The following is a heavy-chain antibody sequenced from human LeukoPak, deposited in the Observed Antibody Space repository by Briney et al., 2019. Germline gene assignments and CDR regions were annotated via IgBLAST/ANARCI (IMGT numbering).Heavy chain of an antibody. CDR1: GFTFSSYW. V-gene: IGHV3-7*01. D-gene: IGHD3-22*01. J-gene: IGHJ4*02. CDR2: IKQDGSEK. Sequence: PGGSLRLSCAASGFTFSSYWMSWVRQAPGKGLEWVANIKQDGSEKYYVDSVKGRFTISRDNAKNSLYLQMNSLRAEDTAVYYCARDGDYYDSSGYWSDYWGQGTLVTVSS. CDR3: ARDGDYYDSSGYWSDY.